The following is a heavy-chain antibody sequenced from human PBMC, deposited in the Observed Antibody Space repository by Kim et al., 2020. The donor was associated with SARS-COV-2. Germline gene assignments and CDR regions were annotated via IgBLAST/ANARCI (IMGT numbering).Heavy chain of an antibody. CDR1: GYTFTGYY. CDR3: ARGDYCSGGSCWFWFDP. CDR2: INPNSGGT. Sequence: ASVKVSCKASGYTFTGYYMHWVRQAPGQGLEWMGWINPNSGGTNYAQKFQGRVTMTRDTSISTAYMELSRLRSDDTAVYYCARGDYCSGGSCWFWFDPWGQRTLVTVSS. V-gene: IGHV1-2*02. J-gene: IGHJ5*02. D-gene: IGHD2-15*01.